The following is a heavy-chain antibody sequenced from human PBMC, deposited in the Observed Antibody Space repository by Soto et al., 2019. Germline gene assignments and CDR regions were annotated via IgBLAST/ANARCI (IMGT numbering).Heavy chain of an antibody. D-gene: IGHD3-22*01. CDR3: ARVRREYDNSGHVDY. CDR2: VSFRGST. CDR1: GDSISSYY. V-gene: IGHV4-59*12. Sequence: SETLSLTCTVSGDSISSYYWNWSRQPPGKGLEWIGYVSFRGSTSYNPSLKSRVTISVDTSRNQFSLKLSSVTAADMAVYYCARVRREYDNSGHVDYWGQGTLVTVSS. J-gene: IGHJ4*02.